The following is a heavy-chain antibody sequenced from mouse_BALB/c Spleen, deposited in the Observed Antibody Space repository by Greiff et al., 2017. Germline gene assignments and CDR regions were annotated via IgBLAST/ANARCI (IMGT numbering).Heavy chain of an antibody. Sequence: VQLQQSGAELARPGASVKMSCKASGYTFTSYTMHWVKQRPGQGLEWIGYINPSSGYTNYNQKFKDKATLTADKSSSTAYMQLSSLTSEDSAVYYCARGEVLREDFDYWGQGTTLTVSS. V-gene: IGHV1-4*01. D-gene: IGHD1-1*01. CDR3: ARGEVLREDFDY. CDR1: GYTFTSYT. CDR2: INPSSGYT. J-gene: IGHJ2*01.